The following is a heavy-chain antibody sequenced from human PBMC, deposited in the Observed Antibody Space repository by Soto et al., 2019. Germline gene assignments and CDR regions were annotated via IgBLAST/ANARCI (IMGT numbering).Heavy chain of an antibody. CDR1: GGSISSGGYY. J-gene: IGHJ5*02. CDR2: IYYSRST. D-gene: IGHD3-3*01. V-gene: IGHV4-31*03. CDR3: ARQIRFLETKNWFDP. Sequence: SLTCTVSGGSISSGGYYWSWIRQHPGKGLEWIGYIYYSRSTYYNPSLKSRVTISVDTSRNQFSLKLSSVTAADTAVYYCARQIRFLETKNWFDPWGQGTLVTVSS.